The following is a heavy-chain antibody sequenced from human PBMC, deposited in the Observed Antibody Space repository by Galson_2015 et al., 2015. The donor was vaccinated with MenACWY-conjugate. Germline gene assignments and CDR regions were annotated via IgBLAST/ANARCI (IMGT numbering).Heavy chain of an antibody. D-gene: IGHD1-14*01. CDR2: ISGSGGST. J-gene: IGHJ4*02. CDR1: GFTFSSYA. V-gene: IGHV3-23*01. Sequence: SLRLSCAASGFTFSSYAMSWVRQAPGKGLEWVSAISGSGGSTYYADSVKGRFTISRDNSKNTLYLQMNSLRAEDTAVYYCAKETLWLGSQPYYFDYWGQGTLVTVSS. CDR3: AKETLWLGSQPYYFDY.